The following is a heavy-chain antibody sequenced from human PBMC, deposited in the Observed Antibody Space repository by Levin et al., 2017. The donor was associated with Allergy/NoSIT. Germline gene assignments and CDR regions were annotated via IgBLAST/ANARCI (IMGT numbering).Heavy chain of an antibody. D-gene: IGHD6-6*01. CDR2: ISAYNGNT. J-gene: IGHJ6*02. CDR1: GYTFTSYG. Sequence: GESLKISCKASGYTFTSYGISWVRQAPGQGLEWMGWISAYNGNTNYAQKLQGRVTMTTDTSTSTAYLELRSLRSDDTAVYYCARGQLESYYYYYGMDVWGQGTTVTVSS. V-gene: IGHV1-18*01. CDR3: ARGQLESYYYYYGMDV.